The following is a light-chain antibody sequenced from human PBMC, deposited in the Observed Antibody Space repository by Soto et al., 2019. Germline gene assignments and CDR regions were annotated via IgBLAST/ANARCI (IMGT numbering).Light chain of an antibody. V-gene: IGLV1-51*01. CDR3: GTWDSSLSAVV. CDR1: SSNIGNNY. Sequence: QSVLTQPPSVSAAPGPKVTISCSGSSSNIGNNYVVWYQQLPGTAPNLLIYDNNKRPSGIPDRFSGSKSGTSATLGITGLQTGDEADYYCGTWDSSLSAVVFGGGTKLTVL. J-gene: IGLJ3*02. CDR2: DNN.